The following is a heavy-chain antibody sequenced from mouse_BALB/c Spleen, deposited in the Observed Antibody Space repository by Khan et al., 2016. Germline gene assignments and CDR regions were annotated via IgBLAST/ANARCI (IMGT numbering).Heavy chain of an antibody. D-gene: IGHD2-12*01. V-gene: IGHV2-6-7*01. CDR2: IWGDGRT. Sequence: QVQLKQSGPGLVAPSQSLSITCAVSGFSLTGYGVNWVHQPPGKGLEWLGMIWGDGRTDYNSALKSRVSISKDNSKSHVFLKMNSLQTDDTAIYYCSSDYDGFAYWGQGTLVIVSA. J-gene: IGHJ3*01. CDR3: SSDYDGFAY. CDR1: GFSLTGYG.